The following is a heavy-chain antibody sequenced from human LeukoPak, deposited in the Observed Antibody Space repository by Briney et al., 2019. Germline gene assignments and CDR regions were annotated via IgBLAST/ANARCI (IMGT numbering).Heavy chain of an antibody. CDR3: AKDIVVVPAAKYYYYGMDV. Sequence: ASVKVSCKTSGYTFTSHGLSWVRQAPGQGLERMGWISAYNGNTNYAQKLQGRVTMTTDTSTSTAYMELRSLRSDDTAVYYCAKDIVVVPAAKYYYYGMDVWGQGTTVTVS. CDR1: GYTFTSHG. D-gene: IGHD2-2*01. J-gene: IGHJ6*02. V-gene: IGHV1-18*01. CDR2: ISAYNGNT.